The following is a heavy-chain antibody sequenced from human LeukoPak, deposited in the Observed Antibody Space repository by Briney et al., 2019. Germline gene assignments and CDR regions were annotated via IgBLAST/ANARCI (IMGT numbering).Heavy chain of an antibody. CDR3: ARSSGSYDGYYGVEV. CDR2: MSWTSGSI. D-gene: IGHD6-19*01. V-gene: IGHV3-9*01. Sequence: GGSLRLSCGVSEFTFDDYVIHWVRQGPGKGLEWVAAMSWTSGSITYADSVKGRFNIFRDNAQSSLYLQMNSLRAEDTAFYYCARSSGSYDGYYGVEVWGQGTTVIVSS. CDR1: EFTFDDYV. J-gene: IGHJ6*02.